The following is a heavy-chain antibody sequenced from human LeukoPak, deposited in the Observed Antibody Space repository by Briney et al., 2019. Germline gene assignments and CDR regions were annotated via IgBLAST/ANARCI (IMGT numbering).Heavy chain of an antibody. CDR2: IYYTGST. D-gene: IGHD3-10*01. Sequence: SETLSLACSVSGDSIGSYYWSWIRQPPGKGLEWIGYIYYTGSTNYNPSLKSRLTISVDTSKNQFSLNLSSVTAADTAVYYCARGGSGTYYRRPFDSWGQGTLVTVSS. CDR1: GDSIGSYY. V-gene: IGHV4-59*08. J-gene: IGHJ4*02. CDR3: ARGGSGTYYRRPFDS.